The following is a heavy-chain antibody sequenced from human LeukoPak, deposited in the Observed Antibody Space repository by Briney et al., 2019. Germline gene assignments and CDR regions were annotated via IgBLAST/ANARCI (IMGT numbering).Heavy chain of an antibody. CDR3: ARHATTGYYYMDV. V-gene: IGHV4-39*01. CDR2: IYYSEST. D-gene: IGHD4-17*01. Sequence: PSETLSLICTVSGGSISSSSYYWGWIRQPPGKGLEWIGSIYYSESTYYNPSLKSRVTISVDTSKNQFSLKLSSVTAADTAVYYCARHATTGYYYMDVWGKGTTVTVSS. J-gene: IGHJ6*03. CDR1: GGSISSSSYY.